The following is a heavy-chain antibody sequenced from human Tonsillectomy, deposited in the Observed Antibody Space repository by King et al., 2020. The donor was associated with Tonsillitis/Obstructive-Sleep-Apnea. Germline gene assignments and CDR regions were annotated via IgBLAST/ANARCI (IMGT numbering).Heavy chain of an antibody. J-gene: IGHJ2*01. CDR1: GGSFTGYY. CDR2: INHSGST. Sequence: VQLQQWGAGLLKPSETLSLTCAVYGGSFTGYYWSWIRQSPGKGLEWIGEINHSGSTNYNPTLKSRVTISVDTSKNQFSLKLSSVTAADTAVYYWARRRCCSSASCFLYWYFDLWGRGTLVAVSS. CDR3: ARRRCCSSASCFLYWYFDL. V-gene: IGHV4-34*01. D-gene: IGHD2-2*01.